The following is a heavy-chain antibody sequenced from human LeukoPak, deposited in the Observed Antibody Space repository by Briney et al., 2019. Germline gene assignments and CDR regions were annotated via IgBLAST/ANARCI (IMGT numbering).Heavy chain of an antibody. J-gene: IGHJ3*02. CDR2: INPNSGGT. Sequence: ASVKVSCKASGYTFTSYGISWVRQAPGQGLEWMGWINPNSGGTNYAQKFQGWVTMTRDTSISTAYMELSRLRSDDTAVYYCAITVAAAGAFDIWGQGTMVTVSS. CDR1: GYTFTSYG. V-gene: IGHV1-2*04. D-gene: IGHD6-13*01. CDR3: AITVAAAGAFDI.